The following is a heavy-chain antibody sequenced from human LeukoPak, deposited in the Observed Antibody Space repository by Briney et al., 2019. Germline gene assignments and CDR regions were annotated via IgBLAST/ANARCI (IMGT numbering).Heavy chain of an antibody. Sequence: IPSETLSLTCTVSGGSISSSSYYWGWIRQPPGKGLEWIGSIYYSGSTYYNPSLKSRVTISVDTSKNQFSLKLSSVTAADTAVYYCARDQAGYSYGPHFDYWGQGTLVTVSS. CDR3: ARDQAGYSYGPHFDY. J-gene: IGHJ4*02. D-gene: IGHD5-18*01. CDR2: IYYSGST. CDR1: GGSISSSSYY. V-gene: IGHV4-39*07.